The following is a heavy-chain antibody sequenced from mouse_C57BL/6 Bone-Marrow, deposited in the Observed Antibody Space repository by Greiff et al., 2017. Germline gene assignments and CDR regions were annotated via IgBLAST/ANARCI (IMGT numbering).Heavy chain of an antibody. CDR2: VYPRSGNT. V-gene: IGHV1-81*01. CDR3: ARSLLLFAY. Sequence: QVQLQQSGAELARPGASVKLSCKASGYTFTSYGISWVKQRNGQGLEWIGEVYPRSGNTYYNEKFKGKATLTADKSSSTAYMELRSLTSEDSAVYFCARSLLLFAYWGQGTLGTVSA. D-gene: IGHD1-1*01. J-gene: IGHJ3*01. CDR1: GYTFTSYG.